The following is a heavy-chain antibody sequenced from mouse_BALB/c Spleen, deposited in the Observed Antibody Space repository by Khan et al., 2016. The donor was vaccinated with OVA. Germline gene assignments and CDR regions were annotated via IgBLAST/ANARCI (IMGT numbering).Heavy chain of an antibody. CDR3: ARGATATAWFGY. CDR2: IDPANGNT. J-gene: IGHJ3*02. CDR1: GFNIKDTY. V-gene: IGHV14-3*02. Sequence: VQLQQSGTELVKTGASVKLSCTASGFNIKDTYIHWVKQRPEQGLEWVGRIDPANGNTKYAPKFPGKATITAATSSTTASLQLRSLTSEDTAVYYWARGATATAWFGYWGQGTLVTVSA. D-gene: IGHD1-2*01.